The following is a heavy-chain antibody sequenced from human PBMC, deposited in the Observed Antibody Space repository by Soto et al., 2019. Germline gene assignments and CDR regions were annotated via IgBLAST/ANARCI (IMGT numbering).Heavy chain of an antibody. CDR2: ISAYNGNT. CDR1: GYTFTSYG. V-gene: IGHV1-18*01. CDR3: ARRPPSYYDSSGYYKYLDY. J-gene: IGHJ4*02. Sequence: QVQLVQSGAEVKKPGASVKVSCKASGYTFTSYGISWVRQAPGQGLEWMGWISAYNGNTNYAQKLQGRVPMTTDPTPSTAYKEPRSLRSDDTAVYYFARRPPSYYDSSGYYKYLDYWGQGTLVTVSS. D-gene: IGHD3-22*01.